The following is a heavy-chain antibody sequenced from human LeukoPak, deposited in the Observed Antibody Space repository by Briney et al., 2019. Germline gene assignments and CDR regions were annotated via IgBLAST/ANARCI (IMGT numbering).Heavy chain of an antibody. CDR1: GFSVSSDY. J-gene: IGHJ4*02. CDR3: ARYHTALNY. V-gene: IGHV3-53*01. Sequence: GGSLRLSCVASGFSVSSDYMTWVRQAPGKGLEWVSVLYSGGSTYYADSVKGRFTIYRDKSKNNLYLQMNNLRVEDTAVYYCARYHTALNYWGQGTLVTASS. D-gene: IGHD5-18*01. CDR2: LYSGGST.